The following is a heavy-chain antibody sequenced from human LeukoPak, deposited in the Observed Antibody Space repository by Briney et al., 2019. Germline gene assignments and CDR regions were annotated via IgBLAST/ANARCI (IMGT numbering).Heavy chain of an antibody. CDR1: GYSFVNYW. Sequence: GESLKISCRGSGYSFVNYWIAWVRQMPGKGLEWMGIVYPGDSSTKYSPSFQGQVTISVDRSINTAYLQWSSLTASDTAMYYCARLTDYYDSSGYYRNYNWFDPWGQGTLVTVSS. CDR2: VYPGDSST. D-gene: IGHD3-22*01. J-gene: IGHJ5*02. CDR3: ARLTDYYDSSGYYRNYNWFDP. V-gene: IGHV5-51*01.